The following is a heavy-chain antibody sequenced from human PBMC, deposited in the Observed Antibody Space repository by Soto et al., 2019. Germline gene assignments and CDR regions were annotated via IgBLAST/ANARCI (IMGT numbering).Heavy chain of an antibody. V-gene: IGHV4-31*03. J-gene: IGHJ4*02. D-gene: IGHD3-10*01. Sequence: PSETLSLTCTVSGGSISSGGYYWSWIRQHPGKGLEWIGYIYYSGSTYYNPSLKSRVTISVDTSKNQFPLKLSSVTAADTAVYYCARQRYYYGSGSYYNDLDYWGQGTLVTVSS. CDR2: IYYSGST. CDR1: GGSISSGGYY. CDR3: ARQRYYYGSGSYYNDLDY.